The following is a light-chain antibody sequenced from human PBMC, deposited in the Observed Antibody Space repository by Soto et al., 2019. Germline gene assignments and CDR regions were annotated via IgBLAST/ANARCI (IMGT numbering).Light chain of an antibody. CDR1: SDINVGAYR. CDR3: MIWHSSAWV. CDR2: YKSDSDK. Sequence: QSVLTQPASLSASPGASASLTCTLRSDINVGAYRIYWYQQKPGSPPQYLLRYKSDSDKEQGSGVPRRFSGSKDASANAGILLISGLQSEDEADYYCMIWHSSAWVFGGGTQLTVL. V-gene: IGLV5-45*01. J-gene: IGLJ3*02.